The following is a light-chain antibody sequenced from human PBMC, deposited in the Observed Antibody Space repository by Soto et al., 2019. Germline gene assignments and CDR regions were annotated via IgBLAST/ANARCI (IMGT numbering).Light chain of an antibody. V-gene: IGKV3-15*01. CDR1: QRVYSN. CDR2: GAS. J-gene: IGKJ5*01. Sequence: ILMTQSPDTLSVYTGESATLSCRASQRVYSNLAWYQQRPGQAPRLLIYGASTRATGVPARFSGRGSGTEFTLTISSLQSEDFAVYYCQQYTNWPPNTFGQGRLLEVK. CDR3: QQYTNWPPNT.